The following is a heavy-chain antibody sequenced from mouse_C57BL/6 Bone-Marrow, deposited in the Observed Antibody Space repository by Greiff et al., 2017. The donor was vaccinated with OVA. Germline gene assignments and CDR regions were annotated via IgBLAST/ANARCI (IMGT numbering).Heavy chain of an antibody. Sequence: VKLVESGAELARPGASVKLSCKASGYTFTSYGISWVKQRTGQGLEWIGEIYPRSGNTYYNEKFKGKATLTADKSSSTAYMELRSLTSEDSAVYFCARSDYYGSSYGYFDVWGTGTTVTVSS. CDR1: GYTFTSYG. CDR2: IYPRSGNT. J-gene: IGHJ1*03. CDR3: ARSDYYGSSYGYFDV. D-gene: IGHD1-1*01. V-gene: IGHV1-81*01.